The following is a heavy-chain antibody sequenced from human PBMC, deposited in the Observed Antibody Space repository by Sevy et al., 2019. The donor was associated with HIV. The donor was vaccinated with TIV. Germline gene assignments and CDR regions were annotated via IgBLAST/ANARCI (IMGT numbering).Heavy chain of an antibody. J-gene: IGHJ4*02. CDR1: GYTLTELS. V-gene: IGHV1-24*01. CDR3: ATSPRYDFEQYYFDY. CDR2: FDPEDGET. Sequence: ASVKVSCKVSGYTLTELSMHWVRQAPGKGLEWMGGFDPEDGETIYAQKFQGRVTMTEDTSTDKAYMELSSLRSEDTAVYYCATSPRYDFEQYYFDYWGQGTLVTVSS. D-gene: IGHD3-3*01.